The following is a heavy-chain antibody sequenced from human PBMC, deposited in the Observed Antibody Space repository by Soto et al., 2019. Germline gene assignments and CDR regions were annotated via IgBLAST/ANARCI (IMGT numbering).Heavy chain of an antibody. J-gene: IGHJ4*02. V-gene: IGHV3-30*18. CDR2: ISYDGSNK. Sequence: QVQLVESGGGVVQPGRSLRLSCAASGFTFSSYGMHWVRQAPGKGLEWVAVISYDGSNKYYADSVKGRFTISRDNSKNTLYLQMNSLRAEDTAVYYCAKDLGPLSYWGQGTLVTVSS. CDR3: AKDLGPLSY. D-gene: IGHD3-16*01. CDR1: GFTFSSYG.